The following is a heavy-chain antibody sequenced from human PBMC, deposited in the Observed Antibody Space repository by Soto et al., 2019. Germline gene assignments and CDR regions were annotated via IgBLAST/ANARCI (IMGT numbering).Heavy chain of an antibody. D-gene: IGHD3-16*01. J-gene: IGHJ5*02. CDR1: GFTFSEHY. CDR2: ISSGGSHK. Sequence: QLVESGGGLVKPGGSLRLSCEASGFTFSEHYMSWIRQAPGKGLEWIAYISSGGSHKDYADSVRGRFTSSRDNAKNSIYLQMNSVRDEDTAVYFRARVRGGGTDLLGPGTLVTVSS. V-gene: IGHV3-11*04. CDR3: ARVRGGGTDL.